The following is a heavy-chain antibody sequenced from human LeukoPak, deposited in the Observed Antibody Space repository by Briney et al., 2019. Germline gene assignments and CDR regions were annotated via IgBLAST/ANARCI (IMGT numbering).Heavy chain of an antibody. CDR1: GFTFSSYW. CDR2: INSDGSST. J-gene: IGHJ4*02. Sequence: GGSLRLSCAASGFTFSSYWLHWVRQAPGKGLVWVSRINSDGSSTSYADSVRGRFTISRDNAKNTLYLQMNSLRAEDTAGYCCGPLGDYYFDYWGQGTLVTVSS. D-gene: IGHD3-16*01. CDR3: GPLGDYYFDY. V-gene: IGHV3-74*01.